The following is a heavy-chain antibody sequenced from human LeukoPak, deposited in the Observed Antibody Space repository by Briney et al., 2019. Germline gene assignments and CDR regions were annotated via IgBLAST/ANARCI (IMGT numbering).Heavy chain of an antibody. CDR3: ARAGYYYGSGSYLRGSFGY. V-gene: IGHV4-39*07. Sequence: PSETLSLTCTVSGGSISSSSYYWGWIRQPPGKGLEWIGSIYYSGSTYYNPSLKSRVTISVDTSKNQFSLKLSSVTAADTAVYYCARAGYYYGSGSYLRGSFGYWGQGTLVTVS. D-gene: IGHD3-10*01. CDR2: IYYSGST. J-gene: IGHJ4*02. CDR1: GGSISSSSYY.